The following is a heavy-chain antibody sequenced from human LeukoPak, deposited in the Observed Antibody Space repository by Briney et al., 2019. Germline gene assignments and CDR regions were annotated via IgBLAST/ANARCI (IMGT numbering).Heavy chain of an antibody. CDR2: INHSGST. Sequence: KTSETLSLTCAVYGGSFSGYYWSWIRQPPGKGLEWIGEINHSGSTNYNPSLKSRVTISVDTSKNQFSLKLSSVTAADTAVYYCARGRRGYDSSGYYPEYFQHWGQGTLVTVSS. J-gene: IGHJ1*01. D-gene: IGHD3-22*01. CDR3: ARGRRGYDSSGYYPEYFQH. V-gene: IGHV4-34*01. CDR1: GGSFSGYY.